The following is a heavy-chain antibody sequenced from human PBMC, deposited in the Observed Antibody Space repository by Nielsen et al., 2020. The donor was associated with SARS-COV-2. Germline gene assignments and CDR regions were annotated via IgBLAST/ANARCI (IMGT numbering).Heavy chain of an antibody. CDR2: IKQDGSEK. CDR3: AREFVLRYFDWSFDY. V-gene: IGHV3-7*05. CDR1: GFTFSSYW. D-gene: IGHD3-9*01. J-gene: IGHJ4*02. Sequence: GSLRLSCAASGFTFSSYWMSWVRQAPGKGLEWVANIKQDGSEKYYVDSVKGRFTISRDNAKNSLYLQMNSLRAEDTAVYYCAREFVLRYFDWSFDYWGQGTLATVSS.